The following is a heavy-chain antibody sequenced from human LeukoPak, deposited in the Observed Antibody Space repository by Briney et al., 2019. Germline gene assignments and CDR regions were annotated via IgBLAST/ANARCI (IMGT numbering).Heavy chain of an antibody. V-gene: IGHV3-20*04. D-gene: IGHD6-19*01. CDR1: GFRFDDHG. Sequence: GGSLRLSCAASGFRFDDHGMSWVRQAPGKGLEWVSGINWNGGSTGYGDSVKGRFTISRDNAKNSLYLQMNSLRAEDTALYYCAGGDRNGWYFDYWGQGILVTVSS. CDR3: AGGDRNGWYFDY. CDR2: INWNGGST. J-gene: IGHJ4*02.